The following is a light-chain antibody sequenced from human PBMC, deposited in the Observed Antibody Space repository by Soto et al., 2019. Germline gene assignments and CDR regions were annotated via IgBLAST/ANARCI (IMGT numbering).Light chain of an antibody. CDR2: EVH. V-gene: IGLV2-14*01. CDR1: SGDIGSYKY. Sequence: QSALTQPASVSGSPGQSITISCTGTSGDIGSYKYVSWYQQVPGKVPKLIIFEVHNRPSGISNRFSGSKSGNTASLTISGLQPEDEGDYYCCSKTSTNTLVFGGGTKVTVL. CDR3: CSKTSTNTLV. J-gene: IGLJ3*02.